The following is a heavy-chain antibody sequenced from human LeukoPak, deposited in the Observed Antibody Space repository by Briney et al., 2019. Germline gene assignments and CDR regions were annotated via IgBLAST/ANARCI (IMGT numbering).Heavy chain of an antibody. CDR3: AKNVRDQGLYYYYGMDV. J-gene: IGHJ6*02. V-gene: IGHV3-23*01. CDR2: ISGSGGST. D-gene: IGHD3-10*02. CDR1: GFTFSSYA. Sequence: GGSLRLPCAASGFTFSSYAMSWVRQAPGKGLEWVSAISGSGGSTYYADSVKGRFTISRDNSKNTLYLQMNSLRAEDTAVYYCAKNVRDQGLYYYYGMDVWGQGTTVTVSS.